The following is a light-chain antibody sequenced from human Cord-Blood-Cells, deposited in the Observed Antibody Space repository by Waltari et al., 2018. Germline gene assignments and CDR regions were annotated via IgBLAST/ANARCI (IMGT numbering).Light chain of an antibody. CDR3: QQYGSSPLT. CDR1: QSVSSSY. V-gene: IGKV3-20*01. J-gene: IGKJ4*01. Sequence: EIVLTQSPGTLSVSPGERATLSCRASQSVSSSYFAWYQQKPGQAPRLLTYGASSRATGTPGRFSGSGSGTDFTLTISRLEPEDFAVYYCQQYGSSPLTFGGGTKVEIK. CDR2: GAS.